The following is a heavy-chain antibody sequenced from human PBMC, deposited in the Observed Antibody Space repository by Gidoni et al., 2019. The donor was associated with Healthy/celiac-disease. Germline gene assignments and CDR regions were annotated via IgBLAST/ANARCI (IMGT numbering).Heavy chain of an antibody. Sequence: EVQLLESGGGLVQPGGSLRLSCAASGFTFSSYAMSWVRQAPGRGLEWVSAISGSGGSTYYADSVKGRFTISRDNSKNTLYLQMNSLRAEDTALYYCAKTIVGATYFDYWGQGTLVTVSS. J-gene: IGHJ4*02. CDR2: ISGSGGST. CDR1: GFTFSSYA. D-gene: IGHD1-26*01. CDR3: AKTIVGATYFDY. V-gene: IGHV3-23*01.